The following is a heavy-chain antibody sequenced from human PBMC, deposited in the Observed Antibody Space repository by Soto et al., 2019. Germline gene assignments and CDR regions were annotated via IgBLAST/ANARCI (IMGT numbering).Heavy chain of an antibody. V-gene: IGHV4-59*13. CDR1: GGSISSYY. CDR2: IYYSGST. CDR3: ARGGSWYQDYYYYGMDV. J-gene: IGHJ6*02. D-gene: IGHD6-13*01. Sequence: SETLSLTCTVSGGSISSYYWSWIRQPPGKGLEWIGYIYYSGSTNYNPSLKSRVTISVDTSKNQFSLKLSSVTAADTAVYYCARGGSWYQDYYYYGMDVWGQGTTVTVSS.